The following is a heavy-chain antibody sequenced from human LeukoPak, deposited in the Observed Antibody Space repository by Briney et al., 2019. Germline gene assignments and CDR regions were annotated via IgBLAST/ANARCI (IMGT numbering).Heavy chain of an antibody. CDR3: ARQIASAGTAGFDF. D-gene: IGHD6-13*01. J-gene: IGHJ4*02. CDR2: IYITGST. V-gene: IGHV4-4*07. CDR1: GGSISSYY. Sequence: SQTLSLTCTVSGGSISSYYCSWIRQPAGKGLEWIGRIYITGSTNYNPSLKSRVTMSVDTSKNQFSLRLRSVTAADTAVYYCARQIASAGTAGFDFWGQGALVTVSS.